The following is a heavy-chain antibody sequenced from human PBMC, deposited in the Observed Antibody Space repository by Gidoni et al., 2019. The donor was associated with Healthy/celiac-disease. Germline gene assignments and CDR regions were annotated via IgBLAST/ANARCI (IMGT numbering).Heavy chain of an antibody. CDR1: GGSFSGYY. V-gene: IGHV4-34*01. J-gene: IGHJ6*02. CDR3: ARGGATMVRGVIRETPYYYYGMDV. CDR2: INHSGST. D-gene: IGHD3-10*01. Sequence: QVQLQQWGAGLLKPSETLSLTCAVYGGSFSGYYWSWIRQPPGKGLEWIGEINHSGSTNYNPSLKSRVTISVDTSKNQFSLKLSSVTAGDTAVYYCARGGATMVRGVIRETPYYYYGMDVWGQGTTVTVSS.